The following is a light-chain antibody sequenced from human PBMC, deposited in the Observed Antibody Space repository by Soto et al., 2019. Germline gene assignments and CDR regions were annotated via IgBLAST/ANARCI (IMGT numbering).Light chain of an antibody. CDR2: RNN. V-gene: IGLV1-47*01. Sequence: QSVLTQPPSASGTPGQRVTISCSGSSSNIGSNYVYWYQQLPGTAPKLLIYRNNQRPLGVPDRFSGSKSGTSASLAISGLRSEDEADYYCEPWDDRRRGPVFGTGPKVTVL. CDR1: SSNIGSNY. CDR3: EPWDDRRRGPV. J-gene: IGLJ1*01.